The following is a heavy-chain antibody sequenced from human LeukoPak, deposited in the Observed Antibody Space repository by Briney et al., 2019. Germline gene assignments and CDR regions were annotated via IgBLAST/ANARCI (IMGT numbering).Heavy chain of an antibody. CDR2: ISYDGSNK. D-gene: IGHD5-18*01. Sequence: GGSLRLSCAASGFTFSSYGMHWVRQAPGKGLEWVAVISYDGSNKYYADSVKGRFTISRDNSKNTLYLQVNSLRAEDTAVYYCAKGFPVDTAMEYFDYWGQGTLVTVSS. CDR3: AKGFPVDTAMEYFDY. J-gene: IGHJ4*02. CDR1: GFTFSSYG. V-gene: IGHV3-30*18.